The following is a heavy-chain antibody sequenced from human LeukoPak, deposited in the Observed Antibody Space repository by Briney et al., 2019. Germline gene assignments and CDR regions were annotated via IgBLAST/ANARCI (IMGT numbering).Heavy chain of an antibody. J-gene: IGHJ3*02. CDR3: ARDRRKRDGYNSVDAFDI. Sequence: TSQTLSLTCTVSGGSISSGSYYWSWIRQPAGKGLEWIGRIYTSGSTNYNPSLKSRVTISVDTSKNQFSLKLSSVTAADTAVYYCARDRRKRDGYNSVDAFDIWGQGTMVTVSS. CDR2: IYTSGST. D-gene: IGHD5-24*01. V-gene: IGHV4-61*02. CDR1: GGSISSGSYY.